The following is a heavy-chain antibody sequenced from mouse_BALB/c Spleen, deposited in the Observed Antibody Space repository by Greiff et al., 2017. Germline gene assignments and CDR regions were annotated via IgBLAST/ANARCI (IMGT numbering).Heavy chain of an antibody. D-gene: IGHD2-4*01. V-gene: IGHV5-6-3*01. CDR1: GFTFSSYG. Sequence: EVQLVESGGGLVQPGGSLKLSCAASGFTFSSYGMSWVRQTPDKRLELVATINSNGGSTYYPDSVKGRFTISRDNAKNTLYLQMSSLKSEDTAMYYCARTGARGLRAWFAYWGQGTLVTVSA. CDR3: ARTGARGLRAWFAY. J-gene: IGHJ3*01. CDR2: INSNGGST.